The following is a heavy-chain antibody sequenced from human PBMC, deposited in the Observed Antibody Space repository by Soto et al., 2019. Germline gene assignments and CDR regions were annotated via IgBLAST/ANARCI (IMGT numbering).Heavy chain of an antibody. V-gene: IGHV3-21*01. CDR3: ARGGDTSGSWPRY. CDR1: GFTFSSYS. CDR2: ISSSSTYI. Sequence: GGSLRLSCAASGFTFSSYSLSWVRQAPGKGLEWVSSISSSSTYIYYADSVRGRFTISRDDAKNSLFLQMSSLTVEDTAAYYCARGGDTSGSWPRYWGQGTLVTVPS. J-gene: IGHJ4*02. D-gene: IGHD3-22*01.